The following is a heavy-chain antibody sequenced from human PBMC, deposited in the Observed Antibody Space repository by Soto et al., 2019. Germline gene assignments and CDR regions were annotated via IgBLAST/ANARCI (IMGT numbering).Heavy chain of an antibody. CDR2: IWYDGSNK. J-gene: IGHJ1*01. CDR3: ARESTYYYDSSYQH. V-gene: IGHV3-33*01. Sequence: VQLVESGGGVVQPGRSLRLSCAASGFTFSSYGMHWVRQAPGKGLEWVAVIWYDGSNKYYADSVKGRFTISRDNSKNTLYLQMNSLRAEDTAVYYCARESTYYYDSSYQHWGQGTLVTVSS. CDR1: GFTFSSYG. D-gene: IGHD3-22*01.